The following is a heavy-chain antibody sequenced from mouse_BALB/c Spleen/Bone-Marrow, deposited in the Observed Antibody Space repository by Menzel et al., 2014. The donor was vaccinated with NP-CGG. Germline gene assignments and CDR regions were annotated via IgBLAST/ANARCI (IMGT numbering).Heavy chain of an antibody. Sequence: EVQLVESGGGLLQPGGSLRLSCATSGFTFTDYYMSWVRQPPGKALEWLGFIRNKANGYTTEYSASVRGRFTISRDNSQSITHLQMNTLRAEDSATYYCARDVQYDFHWFFDVWGTGTTVTVSS. J-gene: IGHJ1*03. CDR2: IRNKANGYTT. D-gene: IGHD2-4*01. V-gene: IGHV7-3*02. CDR1: GFTFTDYY. CDR3: ARDVQYDFHWFFDV.